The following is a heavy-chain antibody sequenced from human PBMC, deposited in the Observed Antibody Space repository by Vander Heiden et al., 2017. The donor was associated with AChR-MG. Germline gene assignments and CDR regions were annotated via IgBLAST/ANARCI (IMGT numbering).Heavy chain of an antibody. D-gene: IGHD6-19*01. CDR2: IDPSGGST. J-gene: IGHJ4*02. CDR1: PSTSTSYY. V-gene: IGHV1-46*01. Sequence: QVQLVQSGAEVTKPGASVKPSCKASPSTSTSYYMHWVRQGPGQGLEWMGLIDPSGGSTTYPQKFQGRVTITRDTSTSTVYLELSSLRSEDTAVYYCARGEYRRGWYFYYWGRGTLVTVSS. CDR3: ARGEYRRGWYFYY.